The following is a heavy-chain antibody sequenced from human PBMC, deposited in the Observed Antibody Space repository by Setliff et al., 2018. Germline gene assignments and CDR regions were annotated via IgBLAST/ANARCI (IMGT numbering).Heavy chain of an antibody. Sequence: SETLSLTCTVSGASISDYYWTWNRQPAGKELEWIGRVSASGSTTYNPSLKSRVTMSVDTSRNQISLNLTSVTAADTAMYYCARERTIFGILVISGWFDPWGQGTVVTVSS. CDR2: VSASGST. V-gene: IGHV4-4*07. CDR1: GASISDYY. CDR3: ARERTIFGILVISGWFDP. D-gene: IGHD3-3*01. J-gene: IGHJ5*02.